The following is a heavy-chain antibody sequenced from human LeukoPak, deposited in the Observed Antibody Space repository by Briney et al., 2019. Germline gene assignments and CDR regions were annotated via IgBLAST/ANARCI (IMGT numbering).Heavy chain of an antibody. J-gene: IGHJ3*02. CDR2: IYYSGST. CDR3: ASSMIVTQDGAFDI. V-gene: IGHV4-30-4*01. D-gene: IGHD3-22*01. Sequence: PSQTLSLTCTVSGGSISSGDYYWSWIRQPPGKGLEWIGYIYYSGSTYYNPSLKSRVTISVDTSKNQFSLKLSSVTAADTAVYYCASSMIVTQDGAFDIWGQGTMVTVSS. CDR1: GGSISSGDYY.